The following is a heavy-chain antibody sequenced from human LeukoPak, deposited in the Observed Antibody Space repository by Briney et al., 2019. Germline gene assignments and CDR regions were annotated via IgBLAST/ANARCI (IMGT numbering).Heavy chain of an antibody. J-gene: IGHJ5*02. CDR1: GGSISSSSYY. D-gene: IGHD1-26*01. Sequence: PSETLSLTCTVSGGSISSSSYYWGWIRQPPGKGLEWIGSIYYSGSTYYNPSLKSRVTISVDTSKNQFSLKLSSVTAADTAVYYCARGVLRRENWFDPWGQGTLVTVSS. CDR3: ARGVLRRENWFDP. V-gene: IGHV4-39*07. CDR2: IYYSGST.